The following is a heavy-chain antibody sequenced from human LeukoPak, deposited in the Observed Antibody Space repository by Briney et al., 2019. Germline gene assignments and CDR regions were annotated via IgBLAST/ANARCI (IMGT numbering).Heavy chain of an antibody. D-gene: IGHD1-26*01. CDR2: INPNSGGT. V-gene: IGHV1-2*02. Sequence: ASVKVSCKASGYTFTGYYMHWVRQAPGQGLEWMGWINPNSGGTNYAQKFQGRVTMTRDTSISTAYMELSRLRSDDTAVYYCAETVGAHDAFDIWGQGTMVTVSS. CDR3: AETVGAHDAFDI. J-gene: IGHJ3*02. CDR1: GYTFTGYY.